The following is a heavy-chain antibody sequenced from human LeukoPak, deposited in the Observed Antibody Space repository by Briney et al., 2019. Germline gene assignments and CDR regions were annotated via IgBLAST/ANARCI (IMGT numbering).Heavy chain of an antibody. CDR3: ARGTVVPAATRGLLSFDY. CDR2: INHSGST. V-gene: IGHV4-34*01. D-gene: IGHD2-2*01. Sequence: PSETLSLTCAVYGGSLSGYYWSWIRQPPGKGLEWIGEINHSGSTNYNPSLKSRVTISVGTSKNQFSLKLSSVTAADTAVYYCARGTVVPAATRGLLSFDYWGQGTLVTVSS. J-gene: IGHJ4*02. CDR1: GGSLSGYY.